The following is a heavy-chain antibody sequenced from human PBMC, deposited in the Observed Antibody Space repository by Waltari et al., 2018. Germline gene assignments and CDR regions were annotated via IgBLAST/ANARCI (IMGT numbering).Heavy chain of an antibody. Sequence: QVQLQESGPGLVKPSETLSLTCAVSGYSISSGYYWGWIRQPPGKGLEWIGSIYHSGSTYYKPSRKSRVTISVDTSKNQFYLKMSCVTAEETAVYYCAKAVLSQGAFDIWGQGTMVTVSS. CDR3: AKAVLSQGAFDI. CDR1: GYSISSGYY. CDR2: IYHSGST. J-gene: IGHJ3*02. D-gene: IGHD2-15*01. V-gene: IGHV4-38-2*01.